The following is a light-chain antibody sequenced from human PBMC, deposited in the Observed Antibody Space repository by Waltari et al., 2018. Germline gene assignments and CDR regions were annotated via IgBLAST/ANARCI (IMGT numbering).Light chain of an antibody. CDR1: RSDVGSYTL. J-gene: IGLJ3*02. CDR3: CSYAGSSTWV. V-gene: IGLV2-23*02. CDR2: EVS. Sequence: QSALTQPAYVSGSPAPSITISCTGTRSDVGSYTLFSWYQPHPGKAPNLMIYEVSKRPSGVSNRFSGSKSGNTASLTISGLQAEDEADYYCCSYAGSSTWVFGGGTKLTVL.